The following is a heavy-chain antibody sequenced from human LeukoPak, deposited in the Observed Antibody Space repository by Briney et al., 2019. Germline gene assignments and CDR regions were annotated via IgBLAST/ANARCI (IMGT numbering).Heavy chain of an antibody. J-gene: IGHJ4*02. CDR1: GFTFSSYG. D-gene: IGHD1-26*01. CDR3: AKPVGATIVRGGYFDY. CDR2: ISYDGSNK. V-gene: IGHV3-30*18. Sequence: PGGSLRLSCAASGFTFSSYGMHWVRQAPGKGLEWVAGISYDGSNKYYADSVKGRFTISRDNSKNTLYLQMNSLRAEDTAVYYCAKPVGATIVRGGYFDYWGQGTLVTVSS.